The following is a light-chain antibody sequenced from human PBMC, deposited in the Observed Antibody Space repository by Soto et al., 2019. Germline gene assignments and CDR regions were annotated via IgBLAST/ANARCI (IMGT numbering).Light chain of an antibody. Sequence: AIQMTQSQSSLSASVGYRVTITCRASQGIRNDLGWYQQKPGKAPKLLIYAASSLQSGVPSRFSGSGSGTDFTLTISSLQPEDFATYYCLQDYNYPWTFGQGTKVEIK. CDR3: LQDYNYPWT. J-gene: IGKJ1*01. CDR1: QGIRND. CDR2: AAS. V-gene: IGKV1-6*01.